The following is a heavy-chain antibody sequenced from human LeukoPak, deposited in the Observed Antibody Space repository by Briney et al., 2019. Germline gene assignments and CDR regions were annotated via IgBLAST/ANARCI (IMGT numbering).Heavy chain of an antibody. CDR1: GGSISSSRYY. D-gene: IGHD3-3*01. J-gene: IGHJ4*02. CDR3: AREHGFFGEENFDY. V-gene: IGHV4-39*02. CDR2: IYYSGST. Sequence: SETLSLTCTVSGGSISSSRYYWGWIRQPPGKGLEWIGSIYYSGSTYYNPSLKSRVTISVDTSKNQFSLKLSSVTAADTAVYYCAREHGFFGEENFDYWGQGTLVTVSS.